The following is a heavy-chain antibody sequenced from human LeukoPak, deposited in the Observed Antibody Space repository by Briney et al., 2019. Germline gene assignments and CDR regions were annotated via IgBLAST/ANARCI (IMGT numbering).Heavy chain of an antibody. D-gene: IGHD3-22*01. J-gene: IGHJ6*03. CDR2: IYTSGST. CDR1: GGSISSGSYY. CDR3: ARDLVDYYDSERYMDV. Sequence: SQTLSLTCTVSGGSISSGSYYWSWIRQPAGKGLEWIGRIYTSGSTNYNPSLKSRVTISVDTSKNQFSLKLSSVTAADTAVYYRARDLVDYYDSERYMDVWGKGTTVTISS. V-gene: IGHV4-61*02.